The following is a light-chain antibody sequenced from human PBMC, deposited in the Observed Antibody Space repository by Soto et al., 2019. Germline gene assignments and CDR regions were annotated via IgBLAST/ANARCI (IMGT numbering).Light chain of an antibody. CDR2: DAS. J-gene: IGKJ1*01. Sequence: IVLTQSPATLSLSPGERATLSCRASQSVSSYLAWYQQKPGQAPRLLIYDASNRATGIPARFSGSGSGTDFTLTISSLEPEDFAVYYCQQRSNWPPWTLGQGTKVDMK. CDR3: QQRSNWPPWT. V-gene: IGKV3-11*01. CDR1: QSVSSY.